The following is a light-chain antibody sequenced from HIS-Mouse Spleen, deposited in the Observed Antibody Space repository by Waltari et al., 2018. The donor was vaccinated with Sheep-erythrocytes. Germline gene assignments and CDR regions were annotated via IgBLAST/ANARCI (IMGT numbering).Light chain of an antibody. Sequence: EIVLTQSPATLSLSPGERATLSCRASQSVSSYLAWYQQKPGQATRLLIYDASNRATGIPARFRGSGSGTDFTLTFSSLEPEDFAVYYCQQRSNWLTFGGGTKVEIK. CDR3: QQRSNWLT. V-gene: IGKV3-11*01. CDR1: QSVSSY. J-gene: IGKJ4*01. CDR2: DAS.